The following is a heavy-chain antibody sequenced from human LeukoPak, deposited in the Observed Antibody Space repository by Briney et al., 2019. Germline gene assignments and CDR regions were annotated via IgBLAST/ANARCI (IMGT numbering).Heavy chain of an antibody. J-gene: IGHJ4*02. Sequence: PSETLSLTCTVSGGSITNNNYYWDWVRQAPGKGLEWVSVIYSGGSTYYADSVKGRFTISRDNSKNTLYLQMNSLRAEDTAVYYCARGVDLDYWGQGTLVTVSS. CDR2: IYSGGST. D-gene: IGHD3/OR15-3a*01. CDR1: GGSITNNNYY. V-gene: IGHV3-66*01. CDR3: ARGVDLDY.